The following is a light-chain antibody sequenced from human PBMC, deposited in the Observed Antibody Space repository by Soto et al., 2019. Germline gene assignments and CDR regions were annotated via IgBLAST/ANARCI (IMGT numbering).Light chain of an antibody. Sequence: EIVMTQSPATLSVSPGERATLSCRASQSVSGNLAWYQQKPGHAPRLLIYGASTRATGIPARFSGSGSGTEFTLTITSLQSEDFALYYCQQYNNWPPGTFGQGTKVEIK. CDR1: QSVSGN. J-gene: IGKJ1*01. CDR2: GAS. CDR3: QQYNNWPPGT. V-gene: IGKV3-15*01.